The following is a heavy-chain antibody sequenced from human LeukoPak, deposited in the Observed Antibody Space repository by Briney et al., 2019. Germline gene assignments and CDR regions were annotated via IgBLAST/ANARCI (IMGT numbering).Heavy chain of an antibody. CDR2: ISYDGSNK. CDR1: GFTFSSYA. CDR3: ARSNPEIGGSSWWSTYYYYYMDV. D-gene: IGHD6-13*01. V-gene: IGHV3-30*01. J-gene: IGHJ6*03. Sequence: GRSLRHSCAASGFTFSSYAMHWVRQAPGKGLEWVAVISYDGSNKYYADSVKGRFTISRDNSKNTLYLQMNSLRAEDTAVYYCARSNPEIGGSSWWSTYYYYYMDVWGKGTTVTVSS.